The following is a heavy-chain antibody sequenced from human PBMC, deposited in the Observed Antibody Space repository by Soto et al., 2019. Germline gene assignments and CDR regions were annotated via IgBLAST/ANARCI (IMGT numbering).Heavy chain of an antibody. V-gene: IGHV2-5*01. Sequence: GSGPTLVNPPQTLTLTCTFSGFSLSTSGVGVGWIRQPPGKALEWLALIYWNDDKRYSPSLKSRLTITKDTSKNQVVLTMTNMDPVDTATYYCAQRADQLPQGYWFDPWGQGTLVTVSS. CDR3: AQRADQLPQGYWFDP. CDR1: GFSLSTSGVG. J-gene: IGHJ5*02. CDR2: IYWNDDK. D-gene: IGHD2-2*01.